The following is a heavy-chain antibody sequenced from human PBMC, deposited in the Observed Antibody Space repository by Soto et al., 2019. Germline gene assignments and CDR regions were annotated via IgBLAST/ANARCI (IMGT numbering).Heavy chain of an antibody. D-gene: IGHD6-6*01. CDR1: GFRFPNYR. CDR2: LNQDGSQN. J-gene: IGHJ4*02. Sequence: GGFLKLSFAAPGFRFPNYRMSWVRQAPGKGLEWVANLNQDGSQNFFVDSLKVRFTISRDNAKNSLYLQMNSLRAEDTAVYYCARIGYSSSSFDYWGQGT. V-gene: IGHV3-7*01. CDR3: ARIGYSSSSFDY.